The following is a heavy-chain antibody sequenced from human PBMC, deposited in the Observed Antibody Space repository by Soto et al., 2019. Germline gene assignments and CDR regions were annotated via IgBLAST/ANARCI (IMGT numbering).Heavy chain of an antibody. CDR2: ISGSGGST. CDR1: GFTFSSYA. V-gene: IGHV3-23*01. D-gene: IGHD6-19*01. CDR3: AQSRYSSGWSFDY. J-gene: IGHJ4*02. Sequence: EVQLLESGGGLVQPGGSLRLSCAASGFTFSSYAMSWVRQAPGKGLEWVSAISGSGGSTYYADSVKGRFTISRDNSKNTLYLQMNSLSAEDTAVYYCAQSRYSSGWSFDYWGQGTLVTVSS.